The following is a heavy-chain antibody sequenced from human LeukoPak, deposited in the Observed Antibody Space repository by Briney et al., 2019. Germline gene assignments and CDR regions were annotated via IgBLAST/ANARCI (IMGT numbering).Heavy chain of an antibody. CDR2: INHSGST. D-gene: IGHD1-14*01. CDR1: GGSFNGYY. J-gene: IGHJ4*02. V-gene: IGHV4-34*01. CDR3: ARGGRAHRY. Sequence: KPSETLSLTCAVYGGSFNGYYWSWIRQPPGKGLEWIGEINHSGSTNYNPSLKSRVTISVDTSKNQFSLKLSSVTAADTAVYYCARGGRAHRYWGQGTLVTVSS.